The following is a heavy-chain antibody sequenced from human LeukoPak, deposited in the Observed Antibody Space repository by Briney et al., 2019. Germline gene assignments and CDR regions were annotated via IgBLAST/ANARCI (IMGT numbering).Heavy chain of an antibody. CDR3: ATDPGNSGYSFDY. V-gene: IGHV3-21*05. CDR1: GFTLSSYN. D-gene: IGHD5-18*01. CDR2: ISTGSSYK. J-gene: IGHJ4*02. Sequence: GGSLRLSCAASGFTLSSYNMNWVRQAPGKGLEGVSYISTGSSYKYYADSVKGRFTISRDNAKNSVLLQMNSLGAEDTAVYYCATDPGNSGYSFDYGGQGTLVTVSS.